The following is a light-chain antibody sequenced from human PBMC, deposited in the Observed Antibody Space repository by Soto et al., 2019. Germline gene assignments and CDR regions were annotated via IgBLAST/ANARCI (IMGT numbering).Light chain of an antibody. V-gene: IGLV2-11*01. J-gene: IGLJ2*01. Sequence: QSALTQPRSVSGSPGQSVTISCTGTSSDVGGYNFVSWYQQHPGKAPKLMIYDVSKRPSGVPDRFSGSKSGNTAFLTISGLQAEDEADYYCCSYAGSYTLFGGGTKVTVL. CDR1: SSDVGGYNF. CDR3: CSYAGSYTL. CDR2: DVS.